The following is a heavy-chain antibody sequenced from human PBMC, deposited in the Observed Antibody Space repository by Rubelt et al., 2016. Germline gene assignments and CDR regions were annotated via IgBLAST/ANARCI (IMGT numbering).Heavy chain of an antibody. J-gene: IGHJ4*02. CDR3: AAPRGVGATTVDY. V-gene: IGHV3-33*01. CDR1: GFTFSSYG. CDR2: IWYDGSNN. Sequence: QVQLVESGGGVVQPGRSLRLSCAASGFTFSSYGMHWVRQAPGKGLEWVAVIWYDGSNNEYSDSVKGRFSTSRENSQNTLYRQMNSLRAEDTAVDYCAAPRGVGATTVDYWGQGTLVTVSS. D-gene: IGHD1-26*01.